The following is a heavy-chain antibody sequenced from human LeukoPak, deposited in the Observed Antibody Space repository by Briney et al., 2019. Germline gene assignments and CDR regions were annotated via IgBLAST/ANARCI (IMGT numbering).Heavy chain of an antibody. Sequence: ASVKVSCKASGYTFTSYGISWVRQAPGQGLEWMGWISAYNGNTNYAQKLQGRVTMTTDTSTSTAYMELRSLRSDDTAVYYCAKECYDRSGYCFDYWGQGTLVTVSS. J-gene: IGHJ4*02. CDR2: ISAYNGNT. V-gene: IGHV1-18*01. CDR1: GYTFTSYG. D-gene: IGHD3-22*01. CDR3: AKECYDRSGYCFDY.